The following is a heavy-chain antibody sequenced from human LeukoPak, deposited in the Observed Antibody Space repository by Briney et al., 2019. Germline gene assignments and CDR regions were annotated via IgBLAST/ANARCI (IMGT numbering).Heavy chain of an antibody. Sequence: GGSLRLSCAASGFTFSSYSMNWVRQAPGKGLEWVSYISSSSSTIYYADSVKGRFTISRDNAKNSLYLQMNSLRDEDTAVYYCARDACSSTSCYRERFDPWGQGTLVTVSS. CDR2: ISSSSSTI. J-gene: IGHJ5*02. CDR1: GFTFSSYS. V-gene: IGHV3-48*02. D-gene: IGHD2-2*02. CDR3: ARDACSSTSCYRERFDP.